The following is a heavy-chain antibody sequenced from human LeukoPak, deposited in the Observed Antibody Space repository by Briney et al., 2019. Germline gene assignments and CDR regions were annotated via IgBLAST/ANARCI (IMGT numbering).Heavy chain of an antibody. Sequence: GGSLGLSCAASGFTFSSYAMSWVRQAPGKGLEWVSAICDSGGSTYYADSVKGRFTISRDNSKNTLYLQMNSLRAEDTAVYYCAKDQNSYDRSGYYPPFDHWGQGTLVTVSS. D-gene: IGHD3-22*01. J-gene: IGHJ4*02. CDR1: GFTFSSYA. CDR2: ICDSGGST. CDR3: AKDQNSYDRSGYYPPFDH. V-gene: IGHV3-23*01.